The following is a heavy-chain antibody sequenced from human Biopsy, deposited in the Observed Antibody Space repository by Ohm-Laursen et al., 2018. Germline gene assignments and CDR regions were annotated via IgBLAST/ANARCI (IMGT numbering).Heavy chain of an antibody. CDR1: GGSVSSNVAY. J-gene: IGHJ5*02. CDR2: IFYSGIP. CDR3: ARHPTGFWFDP. V-gene: IGHV4-39*01. Sequence: TLSLTCTVSGGSVSSNVAYWAWIRQPPGKGLESIGSIFYSGIPYYNPPLQSRVTMSVDTSKNKFSLNLTSVTAADTAVYYCARHPTGFWFDPWGQGTLVIVSS.